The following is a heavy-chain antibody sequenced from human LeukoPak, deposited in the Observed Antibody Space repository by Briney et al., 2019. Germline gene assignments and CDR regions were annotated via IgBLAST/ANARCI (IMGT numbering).Heavy chain of an antibody. V-gene: IGHV3-30*02. Sequence: GGFLRLSCAASGFTFSSYDMHWVRQAPGKGLEWVAFIRYDENNKYYADSVRGRFTISRDNSKSTLSLQMNSLRAEDTAIYYCATYRQVLLPFESWGQGTLVTVSS. CDR1: GFTFSSYD. CDR3: ATYRQVLLPFES. J-gene: IGHJ4*02. D-gene: IGHD2-8*02. CDR2: IRYDENNK.